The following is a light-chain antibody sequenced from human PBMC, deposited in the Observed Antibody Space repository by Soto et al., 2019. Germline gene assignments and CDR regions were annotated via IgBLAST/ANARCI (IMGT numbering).Light chain of an antibody. Sequence: QAVVTQPASVSGSPGQSITISCTGTSSDVGGYNYVSWYQQHPGKAPQLMIYDVSNRPSGVSNRFSGSKSGNTASLTISGLQAEDEADYYCSSYTSSSTPYVFGTGTKLTVL. CDR1: SSDVGGYNY. J-gene: IGLJ1*01. CDR2: DVS. CDR3: SSYTSSSTPYV. V-gene: IGLV2-14*01.